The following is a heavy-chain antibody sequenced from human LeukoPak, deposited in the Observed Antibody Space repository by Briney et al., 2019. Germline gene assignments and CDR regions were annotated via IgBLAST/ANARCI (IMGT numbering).Heavy chain of an antibody. J-gene: IGHJ5*02. CDR3: ARDLCSSTSCLRYNWFDP. Sequence: SVKVSCKASGGTFSSYAISWVRQAPGQGLEWMGGIIPILGIANYAQKFQGRVTITADKSTSTAYMELSSLRSEDTAVYYCARDLCSSTSCLRYNWFDPWGQGTLVTVSS. CDR1: GGTFSSYA. D-gene: IGHD2-2*01. CDR2: IIPILGIA. V-gene: IGHV1-69*10.